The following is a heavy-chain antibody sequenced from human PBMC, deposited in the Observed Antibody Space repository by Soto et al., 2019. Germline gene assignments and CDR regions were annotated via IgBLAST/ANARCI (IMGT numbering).Heavy chain of an antibody. V-gene: IGHV5-51*01. CDR2: IYPGDSDT. Sequence: GESLKISCKGSGYSFTSYWIGWVRQMPGKGLEWMGIIYPGDSDTRYSPSFQGQVTISADKSISTAYLQWSSLKASDTAMYYCARRARLSSRRWYMDWFDPWGQGTLVTVSS. D-gene: IGHD6-13*01. J-gene: IGHJ5*02. CDR3: ARRARLSSRRWYMDWFDP. CDR1: GYSFTSYW.